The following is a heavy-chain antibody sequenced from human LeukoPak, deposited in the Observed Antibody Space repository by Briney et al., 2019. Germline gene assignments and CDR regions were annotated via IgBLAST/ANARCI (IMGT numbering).Heavy chain of an antibody. CDR3: ARRLSSDYADY. CDR2: INPSGGST. Sequence: GASVRVSSKASGYTFTRYYIHWVRQAPGQGLEWMGIINPSGGSTTYSQKFQGRVTMTRDTSTSTVYIDLSSLRAEDTAVYYCARRLSSDYADYWGQGTLVTVSS. D-gene: IGHD3-22*01. CDR1: GYTFTRYY. J-gene: IGHJ4*02. V-gene: IGHV1-46*01.